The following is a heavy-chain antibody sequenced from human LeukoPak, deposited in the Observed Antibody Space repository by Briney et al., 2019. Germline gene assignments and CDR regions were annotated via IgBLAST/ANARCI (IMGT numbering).Heavy chain of an antibody. Sequence: GGSLRLSCEASGFTFSDYGMHWVRQAPGRGLEWVAAISYDGSNKNFADSVKGRFTVSRDNSRNTLYLQMNSLRDEDSAVYYCARTVATIAHPSFKYWRQGTLVTV. CDR1: GFTFSDYG. V-gene: IGHV3-30*03. CDR2: ISYDGSNK. J-gene: IGHJ4*02. D-gene: IGHD5-12*01. CDR3: ARTVATIAHPSFKY.